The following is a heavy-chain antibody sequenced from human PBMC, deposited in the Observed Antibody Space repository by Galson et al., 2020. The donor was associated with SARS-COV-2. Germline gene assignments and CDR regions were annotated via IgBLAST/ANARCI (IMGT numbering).Heavy chain of an antibody. J-gene: IGHJ3*02. CDR3: AKYYYVSSGYSRYGFDI. CDR1: GFTFTTYA. V-gene: IGHV3-23*01. CDR2: ISDSGGRT. D-gene: IGHD3-22*01. Sequence: GGSLRLSCAASGFTFTTYAMSWVRQAPGKGLEWVSTISDSGGRTYNADSVKGRFTISRDNSKNTLYLQMNSLRAEDTAVYYCAKYYYVSSGYSRYGFDIWGQGTMVTISS.